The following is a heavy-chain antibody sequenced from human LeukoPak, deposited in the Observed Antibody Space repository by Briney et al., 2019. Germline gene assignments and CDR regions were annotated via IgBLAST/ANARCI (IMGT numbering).Heavy chain of an antibody. CDR3: ARKGGEVTSYFDY. Sequence: PGGSLRLSCAASGFTFSSYGMHWVRQAPGKGLEWVAVIWYDGSNKYYADSVKGRFTISRDNSKNTLYLQMNGLRAEDTAVYYCARKGGEVTSYFDYWGQGTLVTVSS. J-gene: IGHJ4*02. V-gene: IGHV3-33*01. D-gene: IGHD2-21*02. CDR1: GFTFSSYG. CDR2: IWYDGSNK.